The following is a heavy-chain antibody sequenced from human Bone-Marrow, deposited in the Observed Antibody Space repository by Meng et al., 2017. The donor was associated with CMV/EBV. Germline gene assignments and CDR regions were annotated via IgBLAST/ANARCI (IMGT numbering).Heavy chain of an antibody. CDR2: ISYDGSNK. CDR3: AREPAVAGTRYFQH. D-gene: IGHD6-19*01. V-gene: IGHV3-30*04. Sequence: GGSLRLSCAASGFTFSSYAMHWVRQAPGKGLEWVAVISYDGSNKYYADSVKGRFTISRDNSKNSLYLQMNSLRAEDTAVYYCAREPAVAGTRYFQHWGQGTLVTVSS. J-gene: IGHJ1*01. CDR1: GFTFSSYA.